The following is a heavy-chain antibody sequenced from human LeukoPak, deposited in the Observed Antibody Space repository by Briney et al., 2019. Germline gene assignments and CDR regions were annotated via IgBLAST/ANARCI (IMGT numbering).Heavy chain of an antibody. CDR1: GGSINTYY. V-gene: IGHV4-59*08. Sequence: SETLSLTCSVSGGSINTYYWSWIRQPPGKGLEWIGYIYYSGSTSYNPSLKSRVTISVDTSKNQFSLDLSSVTAADTAVYYCARHGIVDSSRKYYFDYWGQGTLVTVSS. D-gene: IGHD6-13*01. CDR2: IYYSGST. J-gene: IGHJ4*02. CDR3: ARHGIVDSSRKYYFDY.